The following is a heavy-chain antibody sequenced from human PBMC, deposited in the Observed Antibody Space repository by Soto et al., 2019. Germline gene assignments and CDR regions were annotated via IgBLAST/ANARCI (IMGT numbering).Heavy chain of an antibody. J-gene: IGHJ3*02. CDR3: TTDAYSGYERDAFDI. V-gene: IGHV3-15*01. D-gene: IGHD5-12*01. CDR2: IKSKTDGGTT. CDR1: GFTFSNAC. Sequence: PGGSQRPPSPASGFTFSNACVIGARQTPGKGLEWVGRIKSKTDGGTTDYAAPVKGRFTISRDDSKNTLYLQMNSLKTEDTAVYYCTTDAYSGYERDAFDIWGQGTMVTVSS.